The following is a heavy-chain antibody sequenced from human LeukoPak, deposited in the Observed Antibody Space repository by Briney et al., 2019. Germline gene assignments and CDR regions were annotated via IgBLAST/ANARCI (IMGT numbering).Heavy chain of an antibody. Sequence: GESLRLSCAVCALTLSTSWTTWVRQATGKGGEWVTNINREGRQIVYRDTVRGGLTISRHSANNALYLQMNRLRAEDTAVYYCARGGLTAGFDFWGQGTLVTVSS. CDR2: INREGRQI. J-gene: IGHJ4*02. D-gene: IGHD3-9*01. V-gene: IGHV3-7*01. CDR1: ALTLSTSW. CDR3: ARGGLTAGFDF.